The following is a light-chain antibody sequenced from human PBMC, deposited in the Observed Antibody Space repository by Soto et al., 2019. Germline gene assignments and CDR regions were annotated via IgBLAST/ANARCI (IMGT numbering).Light chain of an antibody. V-gene: IGLV2-8*01. J-gene: IGLJ2*01. CDR2: EVY. Sequence: QSVLTQPPSASGSPGQSVTISCTGTRDDVGGYNYVSWFQHHPGKAPQLLIYEVYKRPSGVPARFSGSKSGNTASLAVSGLQAGDEAIDYCSSYVTSNVVVFGGGTKLPV. CDR3: SSYVTSNVVV. CDR1: RDDVGGYNY.